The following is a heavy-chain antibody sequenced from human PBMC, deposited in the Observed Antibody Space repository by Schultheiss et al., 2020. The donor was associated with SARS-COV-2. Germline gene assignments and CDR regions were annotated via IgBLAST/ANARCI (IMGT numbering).Heavy chain of an antibody. CDR1: GFTFSDYY. V-gene: IGHV3-11*04. CDR2: ISSSGSTI. J-gene: IGHJ6*04. Sequence: GGSLRLSCVASGFTFSDYYMSWIRQAPGKGLEWFSYISSSGSTIYYADSVKGRFTISRDNAKNSLYLQMNSLRAEDTAVYYCARAGTTFPRAEYYYYGMEVWGKGPRVTVPS. CDR3: ARAGTTFPRAEYYYYGMEV. D-gene: IGHD1-7*01.